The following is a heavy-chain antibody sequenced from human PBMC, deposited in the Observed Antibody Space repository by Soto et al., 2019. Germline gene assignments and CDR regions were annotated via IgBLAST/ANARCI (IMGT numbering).Heavy chain of an antibody. J-gene: IGHJ4*02. CDR3: AKQYCSGGSCFYFDY. CDR2: IYYSGRS. V-gene: IGHV4-59*01. CDR1: GGSISSYN. D-gene: IGHD2-15*01. Sequence: SETLSLTCPVSGGSISSYNWSWIRQPPGKGLEWIGYIYYSGRSNYNPSLKSRVTISLDTSKNQFSLNLSSVTAADTALYYCAKQYCSGGSCFYFDYWGQGLLVTVSS.